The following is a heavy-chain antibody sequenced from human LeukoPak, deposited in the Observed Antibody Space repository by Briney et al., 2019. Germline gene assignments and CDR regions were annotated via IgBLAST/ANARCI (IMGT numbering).Heavy chain of an antibody. CDR1: GGSISSYY. D-gene: IGHD3-3*01. J-gene: IGHJ4*02. CDR2: IYYSGST. Sequence: SETLSLTCTVSGGSISSYYWSWIRQPPGKGLEWIGYIYYSGSTNYNPSLKSRVTISVDTSKNQLSLKLSSVTAADTAVYYCASTFWSGYYSRFDYWGQGTLVTVSS. CDR3: ASTFWSGYYSRFDY. V-gene: IGHV4-59*08.